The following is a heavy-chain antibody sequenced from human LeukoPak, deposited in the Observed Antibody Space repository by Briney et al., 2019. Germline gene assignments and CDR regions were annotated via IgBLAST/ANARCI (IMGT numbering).Heavy chain of an antibody. CDR1: GGSFSGYY. CDR2: INHSGST. V-gene: IGHV4-34*01. D-gene: IGHD4-11*01. J-gene: IGHJ5*02. Sequence: SETLSLTCAVYGGSFSGYYWSWLRQPPGKGLEWIGEINHSGSTNYNPSLKSRVTISVDTSKHQFSLKLSSVTAADTAVYYCARDRSTVTTGWFDPWGQGTLVTVSS. CDR3: ARDRSTVTTGWFDP.